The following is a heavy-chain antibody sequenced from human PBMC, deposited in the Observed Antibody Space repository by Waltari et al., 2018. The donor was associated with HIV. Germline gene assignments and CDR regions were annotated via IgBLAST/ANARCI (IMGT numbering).Heavy chain of an antibody. D-gene: IGHD3-16*01. V-gene: IGHV3-74*01. CDR1: GFTVISSW. Sequence: EVQLVASGGGFVQPGGSLRLSCAASGFTVISSWMHWVRQAPGKGLVWVSRINSDGSSTNYADSVKGRFTISRDNAKNTVYLQMNSLRAEDTALYYCASLYNYVWGSPPPFDYWGQGTLVTVSS. J-gene: IGHJ4*02. CDR2: INSDGSST. CDR3: ASLYNYVWGSPPPFDY.